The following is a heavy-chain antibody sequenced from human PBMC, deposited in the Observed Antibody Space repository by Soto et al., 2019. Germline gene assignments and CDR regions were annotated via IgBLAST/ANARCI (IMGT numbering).Heavy chain of an antibody. V-gene: IGHV1-69*02. CDR2: IIPILGIA. Sequence: ASVKVSCKASGGTFSSYTISWVRQAPGQGLEWMGRIIPILGIANYAQKFQGRVTITADKSTSTAYMELSSLRSEDTAVYYCACPRIAVAGIPLIPYFQHWGQGTLVTVSS. CDR3: ACPRIAVAGIPLIPYFQH. J-gene: IGHJ1*01. D-gene: IGHD6-19*01. CDR1: GGTFSSYT.